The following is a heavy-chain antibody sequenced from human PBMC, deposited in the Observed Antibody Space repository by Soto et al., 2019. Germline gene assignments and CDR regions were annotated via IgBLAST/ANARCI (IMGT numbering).Heavy chain of an antibody. D-gene: IGHD3-10*01. J-gene: IGHJ6*02. V-gene: IGHV3-11*01. CDR3: ARDCVVRGSVFVDGRKGGMDV. CDR2: ISSSGSTI. Sequence: QVQLVESGGGLVKPGGSLRLSCAASGFTFSDYYMSWIRQAPGKGLEWVSYISSSGSTIYYADSVKGRFTISRDNAKNSLYLQMNSLRAEDTAVYYCARDCVVRGSVFVDGRKGGMDVWGQGTTVTVSS. CDR1: GFTFSDYY.